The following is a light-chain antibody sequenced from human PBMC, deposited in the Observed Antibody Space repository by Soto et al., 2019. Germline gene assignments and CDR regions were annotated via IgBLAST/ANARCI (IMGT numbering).Light chain of an antibody. J-gene: IGLJ1*01. Sequence: QSVLTQPPSVSGAPGQRVTISCAGSSSNIGAGYDVHWFQQLPGTAPKLLIYRNTNRPSGVPDRFSGSKSGTSASLAITGLQADDEANYYCQSYDGSLKAYVFGAGTKLTVL. CDR2: RNT. CDR1: SSNIGAGYD. CDR3: QSYDGSLKAYV. V-gene: IGLV1-40*01.